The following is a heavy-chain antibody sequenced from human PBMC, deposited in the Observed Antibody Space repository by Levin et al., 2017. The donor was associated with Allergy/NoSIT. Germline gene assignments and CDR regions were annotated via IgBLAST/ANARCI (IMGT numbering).Heavy chain of an antibody. D-gene: IGHD6-6*01. Sequence: GESLKISCAASGFTFSDYGMHWVRQAPGKGLEWVALIWYDGSNKYYADSVKGRFTISRDNSKDTLYLQMKSLRAEDTAVYYCAREREDSNSIYFDYWGQGTLVTVSS. CDR1: GFTFSDYG. CDR3: AREREDSNSIYFDY. J-gene: IGHJ4*02. V-gene: IGHV3-33*01. CDR2: IWYDGSNK.